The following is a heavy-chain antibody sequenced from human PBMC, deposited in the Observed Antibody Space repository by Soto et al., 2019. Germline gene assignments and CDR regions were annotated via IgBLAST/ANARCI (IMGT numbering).Heavy chain of an antibody. D-gene: IGHD3-3*01. CDR1: GFTFSSYW. V-gene: IGHV3-74*01. J-gene: IGHJ6*03. CDR3: ARVLTHWSGYYTTNYHYYMDV. Sequence: EVQLVESGGGLVQPGGSLRLSCAASGFTFSSYWMHWVRQAPGKGLVWVSRINSDGSSTSYADSVKGRFTISRDNAKNTLYLQMNSLRAEDTAVYYCARVLTHWSGYYTTNYHYYMDVWGKGTTVTVSS. CDR2: INSDGSST.